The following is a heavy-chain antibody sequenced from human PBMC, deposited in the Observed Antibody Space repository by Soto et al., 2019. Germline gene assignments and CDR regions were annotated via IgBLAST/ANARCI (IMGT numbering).Heavy chain of an antibody. CDR3: ARVSVIAVAGTGIIDY. Sequence: QVQLVQSGAEVKKPGASVKVSCKASGYTFTSYDINWVRQATGQGLEWMGWMNPNSGNTGYAQKFQGRVTMTRNTSINTAYMELSSLRSEDTAVYYCARVSVIAVAGTGIIDYWGQGTLVTVSS. V-gene: IGHV1-8*01. CDR2: MNPNSGNT. D-gene: IGHD6-19*01. J-gene: IGHJ4*02. CDR1: GYTFTSYD.